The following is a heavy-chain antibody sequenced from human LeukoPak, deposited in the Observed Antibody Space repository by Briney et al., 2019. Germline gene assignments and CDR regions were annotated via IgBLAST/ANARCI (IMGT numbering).Heavy chain of an antibody. CDR2: FDPEDGET. Sequence: GASVKVSCKVSGYTLTELSMHWVRQAPGKGLEWMGGFDPEDGETIYAQKFQGRVTMTEDTSTDTAYMELSSLRSEDTAVYYCATSSPGGYGDYPFDYWGQGTLVTVPS. J-gene: IGHJ4*02. CDR1: GYTLTELS. V-gene: IGHV1-24*01. CDR3: ATSSPGGYGDYPFDY. D-gene: IGHD4-17*01.